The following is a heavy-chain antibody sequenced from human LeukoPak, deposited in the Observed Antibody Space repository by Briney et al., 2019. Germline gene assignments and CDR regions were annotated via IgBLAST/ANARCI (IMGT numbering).Heavy chain of an antibody. V-gene: IGHV3-7*03. J-gene: IGHJ4*02. CDR3: VRDLDY. CDR1: GFTFSSYW. CDR2: LKQDGREK. Sequence: GGSLRLSCAAPGFTFSSYWMSLVRQAPGKGLEWVANLKQDGREKFYVDSVKGRFSISRDNAKKSLYLQMNSLRTEDTAVYYCVRDLDYWGQGTLVTVSS.